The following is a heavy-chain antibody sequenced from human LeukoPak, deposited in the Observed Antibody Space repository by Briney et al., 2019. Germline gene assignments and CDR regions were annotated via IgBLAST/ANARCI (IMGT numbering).Heavy chain of an antibody. Sequence: SETLSLTCTVSGNSIRSYYWNWIRQPPGKGLEWIGYIYYSGTTSYNPSLRSRVTISVDMSKNQFSLRLTSVTAAGTAVYYCARQSEGFDCWGQGTLVTVSS. CDR3: ARQSEGFDC. V-gene: IGHV4-59*08. CDR2: IYYSGTT. CDR1: GNSIRSYY. J-gene: IGHJ4*02.